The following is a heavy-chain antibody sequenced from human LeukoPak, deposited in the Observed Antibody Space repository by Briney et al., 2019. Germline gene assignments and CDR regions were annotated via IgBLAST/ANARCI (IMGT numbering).Heavy chain of an antibody. Sequence: PSETLSLTCTVSGGSISSSGYYWGWIRQPPGKGLEWIGSIYYSGSTYYNPSLKSRVTISVDTSKNQFSLKLSSVTAADTAVYYCARGGIAARLPDYWGQGTLVTVSS. CDR2: IYYSGST. D-gene: IGHD6-6*01. CDR3: ARGGIAARLPDY. CDR1: GGSISSSGYY. J-gene: IGHJ4*02. V-gene: IGHV4-39*01.